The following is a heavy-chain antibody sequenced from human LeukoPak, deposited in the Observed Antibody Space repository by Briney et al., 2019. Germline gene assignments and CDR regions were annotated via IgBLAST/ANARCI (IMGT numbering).Heavy chain of an antibody. D-gene: IGHD3-3*01. CDR2: ISSSGSTI. Sequence: GGSLRPSCAASGFTFSDYYMSWIRQAPGKGLEWVSYISSSGSTIYYADSVKGRFTISRDNAKNSLYLQMNSLRAEDTAVYYCAREADFWSGSGVYGMDVWGQGTTVTVSS. CDR1: GFTFSDYY. V-gene: IGHV3-11*01. CDR3: AREADFWSGSGVYGMDV. J-gene: IGHJ6*02.